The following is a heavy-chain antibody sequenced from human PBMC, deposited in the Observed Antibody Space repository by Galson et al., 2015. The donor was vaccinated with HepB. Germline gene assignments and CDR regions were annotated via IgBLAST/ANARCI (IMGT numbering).Heavy chain of an antibody. CDR2: ISYDGSNK. D-gene: IGHD2-2*01. V-gene: IGHV3-30-3*01. J-gene: IGHJ6*03. CDR1: GFTFSSYA. Sequence: SLRLSCAASGFTFSSYAMHWVRQAPGKGLEWVAVISYDGSNKYYADSVKGRFTISRDNSKNTLYLQMNSLRAEDTAVYYCARDKGSTTLYYYYYMDVWGKGTTVTVSS. CDR3: ARDKGSTTLYYYYYMDV.